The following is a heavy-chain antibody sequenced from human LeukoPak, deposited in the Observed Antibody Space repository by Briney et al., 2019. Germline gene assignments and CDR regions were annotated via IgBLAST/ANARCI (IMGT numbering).Heavy chain of an antibody. D-gene: IGHD2-2*03. CDR3: ARPGGYCSSTSCPAGAFDI. CDR1: GFTFSSYW. J-gene: IGHJ3*02. Sequence: GGSLRLSCAASGFTFSSYWMHWVRQAPGKGLVWVSHINSDGSSTSYADSVKGRFTISRDNAKNTLYLQMNSLRAEDTAVYYCARPGGYCSSTSCPAGAFDIWGQGTMVTVSS. V-gene: IGHV3-74*01. CDR2: INSDGSST.